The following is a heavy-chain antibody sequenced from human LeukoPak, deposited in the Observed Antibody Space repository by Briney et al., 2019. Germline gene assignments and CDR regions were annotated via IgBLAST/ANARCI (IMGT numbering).Heavy chain of an antibody. J-gene: IGHJ4*02. CDR1: GYTFTSYS. D-gene: IGHD6-19*01. V-gene: IGHV1-18*01. Sequence: ASVKVSCKASGYTFTSYSVTWVRLAPDQRLEWVGWISTYNGNTNYVQNLQGRVTMITDAFTNTAYMELRDLRSDDTAVYYCARSSGIMGPTTPDYWGQGTLVAVSS. CDR3: ARSSGIMGPTTPDY. CDR2: ISTYNGNT.